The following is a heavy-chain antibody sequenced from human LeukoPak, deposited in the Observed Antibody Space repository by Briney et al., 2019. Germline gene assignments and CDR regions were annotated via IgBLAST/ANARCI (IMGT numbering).Heavy chain of an antibody. V-gene: IGHV3-48*03. D-gene: IGHD1-26*01. CDR3: ARDYSGSYFPDY. Sequence: GGSLTLSCAASGFTFSSYEMNWVRQPPGKGLEWVSYISSSGSNIYYADSVKGRFTISRDNAKHSLYLQMNSLRAEDTAVYYCARDYSGSYFPDYWGQGNLVTVSS. J-gene: IGHJ4*02. CDR1: GFTFSSYE. CDR2: ISSSGSNI.